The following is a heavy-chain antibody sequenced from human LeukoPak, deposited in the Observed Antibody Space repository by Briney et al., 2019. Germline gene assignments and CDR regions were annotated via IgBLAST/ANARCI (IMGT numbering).Heavy chain of an antibody. D-gene: IGHD6-19*01. V-gene: IGHV1-69*13. CDR2: IIPIFGTA. J-gene: IGHJ3*02. CDR1: GGTFSSYA. Sequence: SVKVSCKASGGTFSSYAISWVRQAPGQGLEWMGGIIPIFGTANYAQKFQGRVTITADESTSTAYMELSSLRSEDTAVYYCARDGIAVAGPHDAFDIWGQGTTVTVSS. CDR3: ARDGIAVAGPHDAFDI.